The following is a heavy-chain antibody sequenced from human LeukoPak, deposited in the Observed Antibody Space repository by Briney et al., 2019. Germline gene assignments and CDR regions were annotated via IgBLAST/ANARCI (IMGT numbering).Heavy chain of an antibody. D-gene: IGHD3-22*01. CDR2: ITSSGTIR. V-gene: IGHV3-48*03. J-gene: IGHJ4*02. CDR3: AREDSGGYGVKNEAY. Sequence: GGSLRLSCAASGFTFRDYEMNWVRQAPGKGREWVSYITSSGTIRYYADSVKGRFTISRDNAKNSLYLQMNSLRAEDTAVYYCAREDSGGYGVKNEAYWGQGTLVTVSS. CDR1: GFTFRDYE.